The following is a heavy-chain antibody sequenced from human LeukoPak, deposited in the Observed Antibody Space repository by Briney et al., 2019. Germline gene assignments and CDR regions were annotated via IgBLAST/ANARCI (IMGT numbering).Heavy chain of an antibody. V-gene: IGHV3-21*01. CDR1: GFMFSSYS. D-gene: IGHD2-2*01. Sequence: GGSLRLSCAASGFMFSSYSMNWVRQAPGKGLEWVSSLSSSSSYIYYAYSVKGRFTISRDNAKNSLYLQMNSLRAEDMAVYYCARTEVIPAAIGENYYYGMDVWGKGTTVTVSS. J-gene: IGHJ6*04. CDR2: LSSSSSYI. CDR3: ARTEVIPAAIGENYYYGMDV.